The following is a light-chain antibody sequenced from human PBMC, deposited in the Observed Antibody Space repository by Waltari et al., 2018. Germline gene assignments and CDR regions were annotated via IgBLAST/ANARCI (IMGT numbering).Light chain of an antibody. CDR2: WAS. CDR3: QQYFTTLT. Sequence: DIVMTQSPDSLAVSLGERASINCTSSQTILYNSNNKNYLAWYQQKPGQPPKLLIYWASTRQSGVPDRFSGSESGTDFTLTISSLQAGDVAVYYCQQYFTTLTFGGGTKVEIK. CDR1: QTILYNSNNKNY. J-gene: IGKJ4*01. V-gene: IGKV4-1*01.